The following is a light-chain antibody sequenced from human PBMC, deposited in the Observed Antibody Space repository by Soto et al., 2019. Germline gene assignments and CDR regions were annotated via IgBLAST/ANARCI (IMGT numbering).Light chain of an antibody. CDR1: QSINSW. Sequence: DIQMTQSPSTLSASVGDRVTITCRASQSINSWLAWYQQKPGKAPRLLIYDASSLESGVPSRFSGSGSGTEFTLTISGLQPDDFATYYCQQYNSYSRTFGQGTKLEIK. V-gene: IGKV1-5*01. CDR2: DAS. CDR3: QQYNSYSRT. J-gene: IGKJ2*01.